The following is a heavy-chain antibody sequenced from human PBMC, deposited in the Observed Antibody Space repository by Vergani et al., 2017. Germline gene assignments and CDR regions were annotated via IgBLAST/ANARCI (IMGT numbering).Heavy chain of an antibody. CDR2: IYYSGST. CDR1: GGSISSSSYY. J-gene: IGHJ4*02. CDR3: ARREEPIAVAVPFDY. D-gene: IGHD6-19*01. V-gene: IGHV4-39*07. Sequence: QVQLQESGPGLVKPSETLSLTCTVSGGSISSSSYYWGWIRQPPGKGLEWIGSIYYSGSTYYNPSLKSRVTISVDTSKNQFSLKLSSVTAADTAVYYCARREEPIAVAVPFDYWGQGTLVTVSS.